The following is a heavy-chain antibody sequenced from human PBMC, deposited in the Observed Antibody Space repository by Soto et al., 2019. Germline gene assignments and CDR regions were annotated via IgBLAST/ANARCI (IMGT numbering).Heavy chain of an antibody. Sequence: GGSLRLSCAASGFTFSSYWMSWVRQAPGKGLEWVANIKQDGSEKYYVDSVKGRFTISRDNAKNSLYLQMNSLRAEDTAVYYCARSDYYDFWSGRDYYYYYYMDVWGKGTTVTVSS. CDR3: ARSDYYDFWSGRDYYYYYYMDV. D-gene: IGHD3-3*01. CDR2: IKQDGSEK. J-gene: IGHJ6*03. V-gene: IGHV3-7*01. CDR1: GFTFSSYW.